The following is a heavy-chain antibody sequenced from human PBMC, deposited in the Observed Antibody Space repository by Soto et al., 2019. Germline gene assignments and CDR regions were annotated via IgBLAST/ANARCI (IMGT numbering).Heavy chain of an antibody. D-gene: IGHD2-2*01. Sequence: GASVKVSCKASGYTFTSYAMHWVRQAPGQRLEWMGWINADNGNTKYSQKFQGRVTITRDTSASTAYMELSSLRSEDTAVYYCARDLPGGYCSSTSCYAPFDYWGQGTLVTVSS. CDR3: ARDLPGGYCSSTSCYAPFDY. CDR2: INADNGNT. J-gene: IGHJ4*02. V-gene: IGHV1-3*01. CDR1: GYTFTSYA.